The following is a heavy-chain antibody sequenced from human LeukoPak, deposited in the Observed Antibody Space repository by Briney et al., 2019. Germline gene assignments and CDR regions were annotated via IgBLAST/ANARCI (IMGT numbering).Heavy chain of an antibody. J-gene: IGHJ4*02. D-gene: IGHD5-18*01. CDR2: IIPIFGTA. Sequence: SVKVSCKASGGTFSSYAISWVRQAPGQGLEWMGGIIPIFGTANYAQKFQGRVTITADESTSTAYMELSSLRSEDTAVYYCARDRNGPAMVRGYFDYWGQGTLVTFSS. CDR3: ARDRNGPAMVRGYFDY. CDR1: GGTFSSYA. V-gene: IGHV1-69*01.